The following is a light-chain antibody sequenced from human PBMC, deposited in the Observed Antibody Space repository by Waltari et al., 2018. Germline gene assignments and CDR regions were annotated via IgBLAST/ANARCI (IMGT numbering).Light chain of an antibody. Sequence: CRASQSFPSISLAWYQEKLGQAPRLLIYGTSTRATGIPDRFSGSGSGTDFTLTISRLEPEDFAVYYCQQYDGEVVTFGGGTKVEI. CDR3: QQYDGEVVT. CDR2: GTS. CDR1: QSFPSIS. J-gene: IGKJ4*01. V-gene: IGKV3-20*01.